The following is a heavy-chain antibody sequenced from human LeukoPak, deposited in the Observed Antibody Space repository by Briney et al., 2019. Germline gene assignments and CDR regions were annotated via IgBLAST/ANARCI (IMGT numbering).Heavy chain of an antibody. CDR1: GFTFSSYS. Sequence: GGSLRLSCAASGFTFSSYSMNWVRQAPGKGLEWVSSISSSSSYIYYADSVKGRFTISRDNAKNSLYLQMNSLRAEDTALYYCAKGGGVAANQPPDYWGQGTLVTVSS. V-gene: IGHV3-21*04. D-gene: IGHD2-15*01. CDR2: ISSSSSYI. CDR3: AKGGGVAANQPPDY. J-gene: IGHJ4*02.